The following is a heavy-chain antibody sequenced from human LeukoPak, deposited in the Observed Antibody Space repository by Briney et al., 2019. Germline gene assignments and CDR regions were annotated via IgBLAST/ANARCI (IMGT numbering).Heavy chain of an antibody. Sequence: GGSLRLSCAASGFTFSSYAMSWVRQAPGKGLEWVANIKQDGSEKYYVDSVKGRFTISRDNAKNSLYLQMNSLRAEDTAVYYCARDSHCSSTSCYLAGYYYYYYMDVWGKGTTVTVSS. CDR3: ARDSHCSSTSCYLAGYYYYYYMDV. CDR1: GFTFSSYA. CDR2: IKQDGSEK. J-gene: IGHJ6*03. D-gene: IGHD2-2*01. V-gene: IGHV3-7*01.